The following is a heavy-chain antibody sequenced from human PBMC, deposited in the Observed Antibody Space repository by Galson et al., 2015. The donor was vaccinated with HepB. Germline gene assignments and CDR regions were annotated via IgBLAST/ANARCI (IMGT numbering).Heavy chain of an antibody. V-gene: IGHV4-4*07. D-gene: IGHD1-26*01. CDR1: GLSITNDY. Sequence: ETLSLTCTVSGLSITNDYWMWIRQPAGKGLEWIGQIYSSGYTNHNPSLKSRVTMSMDTSNAQISLKVTSVTAADTAVYYCASPGGYWGQGTPVTVSS. CDR2: IYSSGYT. CDR3: ASPGGY. J-gene: IGHJ4*02.